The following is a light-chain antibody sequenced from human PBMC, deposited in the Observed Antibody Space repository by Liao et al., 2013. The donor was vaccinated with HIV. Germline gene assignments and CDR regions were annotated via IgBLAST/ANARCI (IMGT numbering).Light chain of an antibody. J-gene: IGLJ2*01. CDR3: QAWGSSTAGV. CDR2: QDT. V-gene: IGLV3-1*01. Sequence: SYELTQPPSVSVSPGQAASITCSGDNLGDKYASWYRQRPGQPPVLVIYQDTKRPSGIPERFSASNSGNTATLTIRGTQAMDEGDYFCQAWGSSTAGVFGGGTKLTVL. CDR1: NLGDKY.